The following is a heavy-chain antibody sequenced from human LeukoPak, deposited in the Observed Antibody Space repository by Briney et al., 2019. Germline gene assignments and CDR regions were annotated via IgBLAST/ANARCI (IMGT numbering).Heavy chain of an antibody. Sequence: SQTLSLTCTVSGGSISSGTDYWSWIRQPAGKGLEWIGRIQTSGSTNYNPSLKSRVTISVDTSKNQFSLNLSSVTAADTAVYYCARTSRLAVAGTGYYYFYLDVWGRGTTVTAS. D-gene: IGHD6-19*01. CDR1: GGSISSGTDY. J-gene: IGHJ6*03. CDR3: ARTSRLAVAGTGYYYFYLDV. V-gene: IGHV4-61*02. CDR2: IQTSGST.